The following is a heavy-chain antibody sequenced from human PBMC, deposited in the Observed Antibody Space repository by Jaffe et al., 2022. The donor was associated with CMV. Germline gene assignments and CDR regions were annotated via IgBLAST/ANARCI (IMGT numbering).Heavy chain of an antibody. Sequence: EVQLVQSGAEVKKPGESLRISCKGSGYSFTSYWISWVRQMPGKGLEWMGRIDPSDSYTNYSPSFQGHVTISADKSISTAYLQWSSLKASDTAMYYCARPRSGYSSGWYRGGHDAFDIWGQGTMVTVSS. J-gene: IGHJ3*02. CDR1: GYSFTSYW. V-gene: IGHV5-10-1*03. D-gene: IGHD6-19*01. CDR3: ARPRSGYSSGWYRGGHDAFDI. CDR2: IDPSDSYT.